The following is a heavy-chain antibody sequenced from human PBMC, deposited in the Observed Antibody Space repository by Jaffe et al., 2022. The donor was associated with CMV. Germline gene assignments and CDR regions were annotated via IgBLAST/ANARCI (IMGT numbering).Heavy chain of an antibody. V-gene: IGHV4-39*01. CDR3: ARLKSPSYWAARPNYYYYYMDV. D-gene: IGHD6-6*01. J-gene: IGHJ6*03. CDR1: GGSISSSSYY. Sequence: QLQLQESGPGLVKPSETLSLTCTVSGGSISSSSYYWGWIRQPPGKGLEWIGSIYYSGSTYYNPSLKSRVTISVDTSKNQFSLKLSSVTAADTAVYYCARLKSPSYWAARPNYYYYYMDVWGKGTTVTVSS. CDR2: IYYSGST.